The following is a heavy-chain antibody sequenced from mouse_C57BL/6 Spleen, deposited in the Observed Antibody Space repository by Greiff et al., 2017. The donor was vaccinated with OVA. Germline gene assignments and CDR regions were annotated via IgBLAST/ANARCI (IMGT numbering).Heavy chain of an antibody. V-gene: IGHV1-19*01. CDR3: AREETGYFDV. CDR2: INPYNGGT. CDR1: GYTFTDYY. Sequence: VQLQQSGPVLVKPGASVKMSCKASGYTFTDYYMNWVKQSHGKSLEWIGVINPYNGGTSYNQKFKGKATLTVDKSSSTAYMELNSLTSEDSAVYYCAREETGYFDVWGTGTTVTVSS. J-gene: IGHJ1*03. D-gene: IGHD4-1*01.